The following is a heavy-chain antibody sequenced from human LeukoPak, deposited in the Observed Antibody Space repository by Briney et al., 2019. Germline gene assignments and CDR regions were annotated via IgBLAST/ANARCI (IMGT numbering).Heavy chain of an antibody. D-gene: IGHD2-2*01. V-gene: IGHV3-30*18. CDR2: ISYDGSDK. CDR3: AKDGYPLGYCSSTSCPYYFNY. Sequence: PGKPLRLSCAASGFTFSSYGMHWVRQAPGKGLEWVAVISYDGSDKYYADSVKGRFTISRDNSKNTLYLQMNSLRTEDTAVYYCAKDGYPLGYCSSTSCPYYFNYWGQGTLVTVSS. J-gene: IGHJ4*02. CDR1: GFTFSSYG.